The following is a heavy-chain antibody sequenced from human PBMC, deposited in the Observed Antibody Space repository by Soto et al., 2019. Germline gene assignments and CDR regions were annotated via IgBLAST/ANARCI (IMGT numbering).Heavy chain of an antibody. V-gene: IGHV3-23*01. CDR2: IRRSGATT. J-gene: IGHJ4*02. D-gene: IGHD6-19*01. CDR1: GFTFSNNA. CDR3: ASDRGGSGWPLLDF. Sequence: EVQLLESGGGFVQPGGSLRLSCAASGFTFSNNAMSWVRQAPGKGLEWVSTIRRSGATTYYASSVKGRFTISRDSSMHTLYLEMNCLGAEESFVYYWASDRGGSGWPLLDFWGQRTLVAASS.